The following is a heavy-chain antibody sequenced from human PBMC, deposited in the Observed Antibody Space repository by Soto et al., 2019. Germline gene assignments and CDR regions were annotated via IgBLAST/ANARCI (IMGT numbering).Heavy chain of an antibody. CDR1: GFTFTRYS. Sequence: GGSLRLSCAASGFTFTRYSMNWVRQAPGKGLEWVSSISSTTNYIYYGDSMKGRFTISRDNAKNSLYLEMNSLRAENTAVYYCARESEDLTSNFDYWGQGTLVTSPQ. CDR2: ISSTTNYI. CDR3: ARESEDLTSNFDY. V-gene: IGHV3-21*06. J-gene: IGHJ4*02.